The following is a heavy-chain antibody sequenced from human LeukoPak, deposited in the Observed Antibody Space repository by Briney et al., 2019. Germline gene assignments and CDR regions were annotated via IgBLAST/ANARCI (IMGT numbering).Heavy chain of an antibody. V-gene: IGHV1-18*04. CDR3: ARDEASSWYGTNDAFDI. CDR1: GYTFTNYD. CDR2: ISAYNGNT. J-gene: IGHJ3*02. Sequence: ASAKVSCKTSGYTFTNYDINWVRQATGQGLEWMGWISAYNGNTNYAQKLQGRVTMTTDTSTSTAYMELSRLRSDDTAVYYCARDEASSWYGTNDAFDIWGQGTMVTVSS. D-gene: IGHD6-13*01.